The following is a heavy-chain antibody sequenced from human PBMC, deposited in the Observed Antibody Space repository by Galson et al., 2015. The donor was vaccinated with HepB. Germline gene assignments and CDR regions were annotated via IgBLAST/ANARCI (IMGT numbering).Heavy chain of an antibody. CDR2: ISSSSSTI. Sequence: SLRLSCAASGFTFSSYSMNWVRQAPGKGLEWVSYISSSSSTIYYADSVKGRFTISRDNAKNSLYLQMNSLRAEDTAVYYCARDRRSSWLDYGMDVWGQGTTVTVSS. V-gene: IGHV3-48*01. D-gene: IGHD6-13*01. CDR3: ARDRRSSWLDYGMDV. J-gene: IGHJ6*02. CDR1: GFTFSSYS.